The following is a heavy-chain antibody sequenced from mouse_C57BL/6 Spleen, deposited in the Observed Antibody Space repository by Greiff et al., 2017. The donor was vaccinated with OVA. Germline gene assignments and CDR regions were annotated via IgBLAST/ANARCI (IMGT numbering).Heavy chain of an antibody. J-gene: IGHJ4*01. D-gene: IGHD2-5*01. Sequence: EVQLVESGGGLVKPGGSLKLSCAASGFTFSDYGMHWVRQAPEKGLEWVAYISSGSSTIYYADTVKGRFTISRDNAKNTLFLQMTSLRSEDTSMYYCARKETYYSNSYYAMDYWGQGTSVTVSS. CDR1: GFTFSDYG. CDR3: ARKETYYSNSYYAMDY. V-gene: IGHV5-17*01. CDR2: ISSGSSTI.